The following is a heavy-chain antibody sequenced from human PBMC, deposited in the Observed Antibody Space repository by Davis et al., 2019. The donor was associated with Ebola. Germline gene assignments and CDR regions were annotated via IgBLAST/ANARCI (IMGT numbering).Heavy chain of an antibody. CDR3: ARDSRYYGSGSYYPYY. V-gene: IGHV3-21*01. J-gene: IGHJ4*02. CDR2: ISSSSSYI. Sequence: PGGSLRLSCAASGFTFSSYSMNWVRQAPGKGLEWVSSISSSSSYIYYADSVKGRFTISRDNAKNSLYLQMNSLRAEDTAVYYCARDSRYYGSGSYYPYYWGQGTLVTVSS. D-gene: IGHD3-10*01. CDR1: GFTFSSYS.